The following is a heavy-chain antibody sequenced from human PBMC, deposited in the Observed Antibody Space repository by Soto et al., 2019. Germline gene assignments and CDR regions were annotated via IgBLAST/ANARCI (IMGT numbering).Heavy chain of an antibody. V-gene: IGHV4-59*01. Sequence: SETLSLTCTVSGGSISSNYWSWIRQAPGKELEWIGYIYYSGNTNYNPSLKNRVSISIDTSKSQFSLRLSSVTAADTAVYYCVRGFYDSRGYPSPFHCWGQGTLVTVSS. D-gene: IGHD3-22*01. CDR1: GGSISSNY. CDR2: IYYSGNT. J-gene: IGHJ4*02. CDR3: VRGFYDSRGYPSPFHC.